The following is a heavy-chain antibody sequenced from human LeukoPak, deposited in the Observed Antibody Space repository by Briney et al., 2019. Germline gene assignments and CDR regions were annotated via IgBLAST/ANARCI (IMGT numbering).Heavy chain of an antibody. Sequence: ASVKVSCKASGYTFTSYYTHWVRQAPGQGLEWMGIINPSGGSTSYAQKFQGRVTMTRDTSTSTVYMELSSLRYEDTAVYYCARSGVLDSTPGAFDIWGQGTMVTVSS. D-gene: IGHD3/OR15-3a*01. J-gene: IGHJ3*02. V-gene: IGHV1-46*01. CDR3: ARSGVLDSTPGAFDI. CDR2: INPSGGST. CDR1: GYTFTSYY.